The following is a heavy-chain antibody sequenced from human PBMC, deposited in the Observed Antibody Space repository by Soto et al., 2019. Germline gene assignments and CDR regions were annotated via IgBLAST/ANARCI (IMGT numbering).Heavy chain of an antibody. J-gene: IGHJ4*02. CDR3: ASYRSGSPHFDY. Sequence: SAKVSCKASGYTFTSSGIRWARQAPGQGLEWMVWISAYNGNTNYAQKLQGRVTMTTDTSTSTAYMELRSLRSDDTAVYYCASYRSGSPHFDYWGQGSLLTASS. CDR2: ISAYNGNT. V-gene: IGHV1-18*04. D-gene: IGHD1-26*01. CDR1: GYTFTSSG.